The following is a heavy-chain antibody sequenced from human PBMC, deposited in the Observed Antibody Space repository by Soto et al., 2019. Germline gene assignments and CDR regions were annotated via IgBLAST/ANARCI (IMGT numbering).Heavy chain of an antibody. D-gene: IGHD2-21*01. V-gene: IGHV3-15*07. Sequence: EVQLVESGGGLVKPGGSLRLSCAASGFTFSNAWMNWVRQATGKGLEWVGRIKSKTDGGTTDYAAPVKGRFTISRDDSKTTLYLQMNSLKPEDTAVYYCIVRYPYYFDYWGQGTLVTVSS. CDR2: IKSKTDGGTT. CDR3: IVRYPYYFDY. CDR1: GFTFSNAW. J-gene: IGHJ4*02.